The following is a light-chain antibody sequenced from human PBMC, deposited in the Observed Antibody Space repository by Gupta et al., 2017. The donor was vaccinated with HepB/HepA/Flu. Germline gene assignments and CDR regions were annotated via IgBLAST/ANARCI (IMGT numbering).Light chain of an antibody. CDR3: AAWDDSLSGQV. CDR1: TSNIGSNP. V-gene: IGLV1-44*01. J-gene: IGLJ3*02. CDR2: SNT. Sequence: QSVLIQPPSASGTPGQRVTISCSGSTSNIGSNPVNWYQQLPRTAPKLLIYSNTHRPSGVPDRFSGSKSGTSGSLDISGLQSEDEADYYCAAWDDSLSGQVFGGGTKLTVL.